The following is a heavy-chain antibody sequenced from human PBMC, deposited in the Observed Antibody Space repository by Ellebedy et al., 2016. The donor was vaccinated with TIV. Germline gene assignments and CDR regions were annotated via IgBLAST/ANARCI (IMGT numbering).Heavy chain of an antibody. J-gene: IGHJ6*02. CDR1: GFTFSSYA. CDR3: ARRIYFYGSGRGNYYYGMDV. V-gene: IGHV3-23*01. Sequence: GESLKISXAVSGFTFSSYAMSWVRQAPGKGLEWVSAISGSGGSTYYADSVKGRFTISRDNSKNTLYLQMNSLRAEDTAVYYCARRIYFYGSGRGNYYYGMDVWGQGTTVTVSS. CDR2: ISGSGGST. D-gene: IGHD3-10*01.